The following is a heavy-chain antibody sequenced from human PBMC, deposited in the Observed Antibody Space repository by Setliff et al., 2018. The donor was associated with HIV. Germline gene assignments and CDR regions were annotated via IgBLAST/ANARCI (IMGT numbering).Heavy chain of an antibody. CDR2: FDPQYDKT. CDR3: ATRAYDSRGYLRSRVSGAAFDI. J-gene: IGHJ3*02. Sequence: ASVKVSCKVSGYTLTGLSIHWVRQAPGKGLEWMGGFDPQYDKTFYAQKFQGRVTMSEDTSTDTAYMELSSLRSEGTAVYYCATRAYDSRGYLRSRVSGAAFDIWGQGTMVTVSS. V-gene: IGHV1-24*01. D-gene: IGHD3-22*01. CDR1: GYTLTGLS.